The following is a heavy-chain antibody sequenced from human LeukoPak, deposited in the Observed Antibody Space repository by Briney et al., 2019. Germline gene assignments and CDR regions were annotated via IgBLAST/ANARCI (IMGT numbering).Heavy chain of an antibody. D-gene: IGHD3-22*01. V-gene: IGHV3-7*01. J-gene: IGHJ6*02. Sequence: GGSLRLSCAASGFTFSNYWMTWVRQAPGKGLEWVANIKQDGSEKYYVDSVKGRFTISRDNAKNSLYLQMNSLRAEDTAVYYCARSETTYYYDSSVYFYYYYAMDVWGQGTTVTVSS. CDR2: IKQDGSEK. CDR3: ARSETTYYYDSSVYFYYYYAMDV. CDR1: GFTFSNYW.